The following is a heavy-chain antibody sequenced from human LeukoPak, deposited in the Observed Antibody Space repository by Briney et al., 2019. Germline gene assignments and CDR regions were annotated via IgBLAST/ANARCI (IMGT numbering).Heavy chain of an antibody. CDR3: AKVRYSSSSRYIDY. D-gene: IGHD6-6*01. CDR1: GFTFSNYW. J-gene: IGHJ4*02. V-gene: IGHV3-74*01. Sequence: GGSLRLSCAASGFTFSNYWMHWVRQAPGKGLVWVSRISSDESITSYADSVKGRFTISRDNAKNTLFLQMNGLRAEDTAVYYCAKVRYSSSSRYIDYWGQGTLVTVSS. CDR2: ISSDESIT.